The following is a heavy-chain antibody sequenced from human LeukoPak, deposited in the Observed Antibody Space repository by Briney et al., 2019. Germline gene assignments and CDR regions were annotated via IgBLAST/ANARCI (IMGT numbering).Heavy chain of an antibody. J-gene: IGHJ5*02. CDR3: ARDDMTTVTT. CDR2: ISYDGSNK. CDR1: GFTFSSYA. D-gene: IGHD4-17*01. V-gene: IGHV3-30-3*01. Sequence: PGRSLRLSCAASGFTFSSYAMHWVRQAPGKGLEWVAVISYDGSNKYYADSVKGRFTISRDNAKNSLYLQMNSLRAEDTAVYYCARDDMTTVTTWGQGTLVTVSS.